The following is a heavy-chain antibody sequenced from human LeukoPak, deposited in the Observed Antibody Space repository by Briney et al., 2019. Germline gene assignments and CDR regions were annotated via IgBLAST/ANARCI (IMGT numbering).Heavy chain of an antibody. CDR3: AKATRGYSGYDPFDY. Sequence: GRSLRLSCAASGFTFDDYAMHWVRQAPGKGLEWVSGISWNSGSIGYADSVKGRFTISRDNAKNSLYLQMNSLRAEDTALYYYAKATRGYSGYDPFDYWGQGTLVTVSS. V-gene: IGHV3-9*01. J-gene: IGHJ4*02. CDR2: ISWNSGSI. D-gene: IGHD5-12*01. CDR1: GFTFDDYA.